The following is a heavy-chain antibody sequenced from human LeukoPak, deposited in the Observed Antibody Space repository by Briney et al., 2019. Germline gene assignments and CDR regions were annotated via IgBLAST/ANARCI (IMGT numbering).Heavy chain of an antibody. CDR2: IYYSGST. D-gene: IGHD2-15*01. V-gene: IGHV4-39*07. Sequence: SSETLSLTCTVSGGSISSNSYYWGWVRQPPGKGLEWIGSIYYSGSTYYNPSLQSRVTISIDTSKNQFSLKLRFVTAADTAVYYCARVRCSGGSCPYYYYYYYMDVWGKGTTVTVSS. CDR3: ARVRCSGGSCPYYYYYYYMDV. J-gene: IGHJ6*03. CDR1: GGSISSNSYY.